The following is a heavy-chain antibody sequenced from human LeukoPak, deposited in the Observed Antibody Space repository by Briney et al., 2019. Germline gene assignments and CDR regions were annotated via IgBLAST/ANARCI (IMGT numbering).Heavy chain of an antibody. Sequence: PSETLSLTCTVSGYSIGSGYYWGWIRQPPGKGLEYIGSMYHSGSTFYNPSLKSRVTISVDTSKNQFSLKLSSVTAADTAVYYCARHSRPYYYDSSGYYPRHFDYWGQGTLVTVSS. CDR3: ARHSRPYYYDSSGYYPRHFDY. J-gene: IGHJ4*02. D-gene: IGHD3-22*01. CDR2: MYHSGST. CDR1: GYSIGSGYY. V-gene: IGHV4-38-2*02.